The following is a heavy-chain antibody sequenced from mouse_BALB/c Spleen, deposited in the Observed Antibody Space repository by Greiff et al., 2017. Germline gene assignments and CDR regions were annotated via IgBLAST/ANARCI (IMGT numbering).Heavy chain of an antibody. V-gene: IGHV1-77*01. J-gene: IGHJ2*01. D-gene: IGHD3-1*01. CDR1: GYTFTDYV. CDR3: ARLAARATDY. Sequence: QVQLQQSGPELVKPGASVKISCKASGYTFTDYVISWVKQRTGQGLEWIGEIYPGSGSTYYNEKFKGKATLTADKSSNTAYMQLSSLTSEDSAVYFCARLAARATDYWGQGTTLTVSS. CDR2: IYPGSGST.